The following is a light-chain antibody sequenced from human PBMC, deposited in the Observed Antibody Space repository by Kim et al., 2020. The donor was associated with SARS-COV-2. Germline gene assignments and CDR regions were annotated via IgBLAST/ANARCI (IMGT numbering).Light chain of an antibody. Sequence: KMSTSSTGSSTYISVRNTVNWYQQFPGTAPQLLIYAKDRRPSGVPDRFSCSKSGTSASLAISGLQSEDEADYFCETCDNTLGGCVFGSGTQVTVL. CDR1: STYISVRNT. CDR2: AKD. CDR3: ETCDNTLGGCV. J-gene: IGLJ1*01. V-gene: IGLV1-44*01.